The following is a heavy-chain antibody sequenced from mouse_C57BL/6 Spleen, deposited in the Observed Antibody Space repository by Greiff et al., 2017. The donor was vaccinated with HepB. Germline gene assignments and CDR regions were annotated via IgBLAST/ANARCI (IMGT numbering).Heavy chain of an antibody. V-gene: IGHV1-61*01. CDR2: IYPSDSET. Sequence: QVQLQQPGAELVRPGSSVKLSCKASGYTFTSYWMDWVKQRPGQGLEWIGNIYPSDSETHYNQKFKDKATLTVDKSTSTAYMQLSSLTSEDSAVYYWSRNDGYYLYYAMDYWGQGTSVTVSS. J-gene: IGHJ4*01. D-gene: IGHD2-3*01. CDR3: SRNDGYYLYYAMDY. CDR1: GYTFTSYW.